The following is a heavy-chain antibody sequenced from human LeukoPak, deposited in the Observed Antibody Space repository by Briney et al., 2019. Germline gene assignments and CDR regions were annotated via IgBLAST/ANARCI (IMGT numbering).Heavy chain of an antibody. Sequence: PGGSLRLSCAASGFTFRSYSMNWVRQAPGKGLEWVSSISSSSTYIYYADSVKGRFTISRDNAKNSLYLQMSSLRAEDTAVYYCARDFYSSGWYGADYWGQGTLVTVSS. CDR3: ARDFYSSGWYGADY. CDR1: GFTFRSYS. CDR2: ISSSSTYI. D-gene: IGHD6-19*01. V-gene: IGHV3-21*01. J-gene: IGHJ4*02.